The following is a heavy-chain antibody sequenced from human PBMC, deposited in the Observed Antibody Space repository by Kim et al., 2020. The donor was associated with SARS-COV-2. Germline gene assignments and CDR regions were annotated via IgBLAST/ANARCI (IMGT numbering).Heavy chain of an antibody. V-gene: IGHV4-39*07. CDR1: GGSISSSSYY. D-gene: IGHD3-3*01. CDR2: IYYSGST. CDR3: ARVGPLTIFGVVIIPGNWFDP. Sequence: SETLSLTCTVSGGSISSSSYYWGWIRQPPGKGLEWIGSIYYSGSTYYNPSLKSRVTISVDTSKNQFSLKLSSVTAADTAVYYCARVGPLTIFGVVIIPGNWFDPWGQGTLVTVSS. J-gene: IGHJ5*02.